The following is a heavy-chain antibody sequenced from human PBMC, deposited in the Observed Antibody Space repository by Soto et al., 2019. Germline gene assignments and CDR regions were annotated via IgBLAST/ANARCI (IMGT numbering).Heavy chain of an antibody. CDR2: INPNSGGT. J-gene: IGHJ4*02. Sequence: ASVKVSCKASGYTFTGYYMHWVRQAPGQGLEWMGWINPNSGGTNYAQKFQGRVTMTRDTSISTAYMELRRLRSDDTAVYHCFAGTFADGEVFDYWGQGTLVTVSS. V-gene: IGHV1-2*02. CDR1: GYTFTGYY. CDR3: FAGTFADGEVFDY. D-gene: IGHD1-1*01.